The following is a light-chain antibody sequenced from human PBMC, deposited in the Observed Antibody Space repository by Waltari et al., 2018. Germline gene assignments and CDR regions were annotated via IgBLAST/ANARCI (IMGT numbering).Light chain of an antibody. CDR1: SSDVGGYNY. CDR3: CSYAGSYTYV. V-gene: IGLV2-11*01. J-gene: IGLJ1*01. CDR2: DVS. Sequence: QSALTQPRSVSGSPGQSVTISCTGTSSDVGGYNYVSWYQQHPGKAPKLMIYDVSKRPSGVPDRFCGSKSGNTASLTISGLQAEDEADYYCCSYAGSYTYVIGTGTKVTVL.